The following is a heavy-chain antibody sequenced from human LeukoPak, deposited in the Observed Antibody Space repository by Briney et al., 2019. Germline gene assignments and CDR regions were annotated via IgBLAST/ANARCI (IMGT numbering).Heavy chain of an antibody. CDR2: IYYSGST. D-gene: IGHD6-13*01. V-gene: IGHV4-59*01. Sequence: PSGTLSLTCTVSGGSISSYYWSWIRQPPGKGLEWIGYIYYSGSTNYNPSLKSRVTISVDTSKNQFSLKLSSVTAADTAVYYCARDIAAAGHFDYWGQGTLVTVSS. J-gene: IGHJ4*02. CDR1: GGSISSYY. CDR3: ARDIAAAGHFDY.